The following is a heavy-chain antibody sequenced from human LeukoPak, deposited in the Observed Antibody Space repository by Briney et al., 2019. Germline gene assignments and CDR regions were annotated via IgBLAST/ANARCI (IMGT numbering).Heavy chain of an antibody. CDR3: ARELDAAAGTPNDAYDI. D-gene: IGHD6-13*01. CDR1: GFTFSSYA. Sequence: GRSLRLSCAAPGFTFSSYAMHWVRQAPGKGLEWVAVISYDGSNKYYADSVKGRFTISRDNSKNTLYLQMNSLRAEDTAVYYCARELDAAAGTPNDAYDIWGQGTMVTVSS. J-gene: IGHJ3*02. V-gene: IGHV3-30*04. CDR2: ISYDGSNK.